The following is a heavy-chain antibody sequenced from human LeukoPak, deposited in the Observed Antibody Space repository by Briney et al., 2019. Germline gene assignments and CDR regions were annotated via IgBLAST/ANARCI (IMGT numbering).Heavy chain of an antibody. Sequence: GGSLRLSCAASGFTFSSYGMHWVRQAPGKGLEWVAVISYDGSNKYYADSVKGRFTISRDNSKNTLYLQMNSLRAEDTAVYYCALWFGEPQSDAFDIWGQGTMVTVSS. D-gene: IGHD3-10*01. CDR2: ISYDGSNK. V-gene: IGHV3-30*03. CDR3: ALWFGEPQSDAFDI. J-gene: IGHJ3*02. CDR1: GFTFSSYG.